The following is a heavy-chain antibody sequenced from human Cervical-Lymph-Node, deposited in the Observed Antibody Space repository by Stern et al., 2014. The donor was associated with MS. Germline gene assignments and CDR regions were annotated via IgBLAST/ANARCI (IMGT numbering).Heavy chain of an antibody. V-gene: IGHV1-2*06. CDR2: LNPNSDDP. CDR3: AREATRIVVGIDY. CDR1: GYTFTAFF. D-gene: IGHD1-26*01. J-gene: IGHJ4*02. Sequence: QVQLMQSGTQMQKPGASVKVSCKASGYTFTAFFIHWVRQVPGQGLEWMGRLNPNSDDPTYAQNFRDRVTLTSDTSIGTAYLELSRLTSADTAVYYCAREATRIVVGIDYWGQGTQVTVSS.